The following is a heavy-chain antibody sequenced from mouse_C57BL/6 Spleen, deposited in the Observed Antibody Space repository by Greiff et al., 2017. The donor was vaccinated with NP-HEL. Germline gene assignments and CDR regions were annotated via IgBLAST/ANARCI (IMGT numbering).Heavy chain of an antibody. CDR2: ISGGGGNT. CDR1: GFTFSSYT. V-gene: IGHV5-9*04. J-gene: IGHJ4*01. CDR3: ARHGGEGAMDC. Sequence: DVQLVESGGGLVKPGGSLKLSCAASGFTFSSYTMSWVRQTPEQRLEWVATISGGGGNTYYPDSVKGRFTISRDNAKITRYLQMSSLGSEDTAVCYCARHGGEGAMDCWGQGTSVTVSS.